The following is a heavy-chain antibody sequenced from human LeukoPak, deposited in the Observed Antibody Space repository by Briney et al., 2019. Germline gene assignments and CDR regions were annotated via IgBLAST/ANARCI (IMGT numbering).Heavy chain of an antibody. CDR3: ARHAYYDFVTGLFDP. CDR1: GGSISSSNYY. CDR2: IYYSGNT. J-gene: IGHJ5*02. Sequence: PSETLSLTCTVSGGSISSSNYYWGWIRQPPGKGLEWIGSIYYSGNTYYNPYLKSRVTISVDTSKDHFSLNLNSVTAADTAMYYCARHAYYDFVTGLFDPWGQGTLVTVSS. V-gene: IGHV4-39*01. D-gene: IGHD3-3*01.